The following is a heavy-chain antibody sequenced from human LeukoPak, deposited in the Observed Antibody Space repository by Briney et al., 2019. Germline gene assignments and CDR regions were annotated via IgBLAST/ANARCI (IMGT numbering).Heavy chain of an antibody. J-gene: IGHJ4*02. CDR1: GGSMSPYH. D-gene: IGHD6-19*01. V-gene: IGHV4-59*08. CDR2: IYYSGST. Sequence: ASETLSLTCTVSGGSMSPYHRGWIRQPPGKGLEWTGYIYYSGSTNYNPSLNSRVTISVDTSKNQFSLRLSSVTAADTAIYARAVSGRFDYWGQGTLVTVSS. CDR3: AVSGRFDY.